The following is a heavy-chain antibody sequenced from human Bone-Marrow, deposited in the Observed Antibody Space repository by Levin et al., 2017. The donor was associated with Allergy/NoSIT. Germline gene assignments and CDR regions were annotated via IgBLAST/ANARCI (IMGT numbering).Heavy chain of an antibody. D-gene: IGHD3-10*01. CDR2: VYTSGTT. CDR1: GGSISNGGYY. J-gene: IGHJ6*03. CDR3: AKMSRAPPRVVRGLIQYYYYYMDV. Sequence: PSETLSLTCTVSGGSISNGGYYWSWIRQAAGTGLEWIGRVYTSGTTKYNPSLKSRVTISIDTSKNQFSLKMSSVTAADTAVYYCAKMSRAPPRVVRGLIQYYYYYMDVWGKGTTVTVSS. V-gene: IGHV4-61*02.